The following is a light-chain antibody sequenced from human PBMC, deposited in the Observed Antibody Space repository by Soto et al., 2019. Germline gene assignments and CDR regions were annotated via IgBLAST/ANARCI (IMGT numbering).Light chain of an antibody. J-gene: IGKJ3*01. CDR1: QGIRNF. CDR3: QKYSSVPV. V-gene: IGKV1-27*01. CDR2: AAS. Sequence: DIQMTQSPTSLSASVRDRVTITCRASQGIRNFVAWYQQKPGKPPKLLIYAASTLQSGVPSRFSGSGSGTDFTLTISSLQPEYVATYSCQKYSSVPVFGPGTKVEI.